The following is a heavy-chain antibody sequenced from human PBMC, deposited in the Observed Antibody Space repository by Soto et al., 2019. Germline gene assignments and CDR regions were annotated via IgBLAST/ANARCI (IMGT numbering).Heavy chain of an antibody. CDR3: AKEQQLVRYYYYGMDV. CDR2: ISGSGGST. J-gene: IGHJ6*02. CDR1: GFTFSSYA. V-gene: IGHV3-23*01. D-gene: IGHD6-6*01. Sequence: PGGSLRLSCAASGFTFSSYAMSWVRQAPGKGLEWVSAISGSGGSTYYADSVKGRFTISRDNSNNTLYLQMNSLRAEDTAVYYCAKEQQLVRYYYYGMDVWGQGTTVTVSS.